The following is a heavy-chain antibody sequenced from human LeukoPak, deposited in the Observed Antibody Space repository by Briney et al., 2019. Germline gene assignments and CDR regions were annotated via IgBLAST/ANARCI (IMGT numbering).Heavy chain of an antibody. CDR3: AKDWRNGYSSDWYSEGYFPH. CDR2: ISNSGHSS. D-gene: IGHD6-13*01. CDR1: GFTFSNYA. J-gene: IGHJ1*01. Sequence: GGSLRLSCAASGFTFSNYAMSWVRQAPGKVLEWISGISNSGHSSHHADSVKGRFTTTRDNSQNTLYLQMNSLRVEDTALYYCAKDWRNGYSSDWYSEGYFPHWGQGTLVTVSS. V-gene: IGHV3-23*01.